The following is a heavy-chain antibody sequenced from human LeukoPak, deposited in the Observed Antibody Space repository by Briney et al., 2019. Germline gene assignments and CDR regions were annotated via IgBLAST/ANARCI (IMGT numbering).Heavy chain of an antibody. CDR2: IRYDGNQK. J-gene: IGHJ4*02. V-gene: IGHV3-30*02. CDR1: GFTFSSYG. Sequence: GGSLRLSCAASGFTFSSYGMHWVRQAPGKGLEWVTFIRYDGNQKYYADSVKGRFTISRDNSKNTLYLQMNSLRAEDTAVYYCAKVYTGGWPLDYWGQGTLVTVSS. CDR3: AKVYTGGWPLDY. D-gene: IGHD6-19*01.